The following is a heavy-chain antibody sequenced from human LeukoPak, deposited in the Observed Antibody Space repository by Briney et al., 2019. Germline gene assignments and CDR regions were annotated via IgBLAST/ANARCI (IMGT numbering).Heavy chain of an antibody. CDR2: ISTSGST. CDR3: AREGQPRPLYY. J-gene: IGHJ4*02. CDR1: GGSISGYY. Sequence: SETLSLTCTVSGGSISGYYWSWIRQPAGMGLEWIGRISTSGSTHYSPSLKSRVTMSVDTSRNQFSLSLSSVAAADTAVYYYAREGQPRPLYYWGRGTLVTVSS. D-gene: IGHD6-25*01. V-gene: IGHV4-4*07.